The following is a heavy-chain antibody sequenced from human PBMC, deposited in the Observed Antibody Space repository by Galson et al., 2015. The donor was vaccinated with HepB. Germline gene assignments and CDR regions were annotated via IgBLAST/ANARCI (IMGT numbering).Heavy chain of an antibody. V-gene: IGHV4-4*02. CDR2: IFHRGDT. CDR3: ARERVGGDFDH. CDR1: GGSISSRNW. Sequence: LSLTCAVSGGSISSRNWWNWVRQSPGKGLEWIGEIFHRGDTNYNPALRSRVTMSIDTSKNQFSLGLTSVTAADAAVYYCARERVGGDFDHWGQGTPVTVSS. D-gene: IGHD2-2*01. J-gene: IGHJ4*02.